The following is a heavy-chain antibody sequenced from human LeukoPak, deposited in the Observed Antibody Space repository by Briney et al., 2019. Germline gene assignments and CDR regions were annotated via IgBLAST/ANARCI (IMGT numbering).Heavy chain of an antibody. Sequence: GGSLRLSCAASGFTFTSYSMNWVRQAPGKGLEWVSTISGGGGSTYYADSVKGRFTISRDNSKNTLYLQVNSLRAEDTAVYYCAKASHTYYDFWSGYSFGYFDYWGQGTLVTVSS. D-gene: IGHD3-3*01. CDR1: GFTFTSYS. CDR3: AKASHTYYDFWSGYSFGYFDY. V-gene: IGHV3-23*01. J-gene: IGHJ4*02. CDR2: ISGGGGST.